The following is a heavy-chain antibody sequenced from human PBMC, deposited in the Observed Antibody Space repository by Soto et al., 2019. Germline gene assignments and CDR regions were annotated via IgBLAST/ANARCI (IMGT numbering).Heavy chain of an antibody. CDR3: ARDPNGDFIGAFDI. CDR1: RFTFSTYA. J-gene: IGHJ3*02. V-gene: IGHV3-23*01. CDR2: LWGSGHST. Sequence: GGSLRLSCATSRFTFSTYAMTWVRQAPGKGLQWVSSLWGSGHSTNYVDSVKGRFTISRDNSKNTLYLQMNSLRAEDTAAYYCARDPNGDFIGAFDIWGQGIMVTVS. D-gene: IGHD4-17*01.